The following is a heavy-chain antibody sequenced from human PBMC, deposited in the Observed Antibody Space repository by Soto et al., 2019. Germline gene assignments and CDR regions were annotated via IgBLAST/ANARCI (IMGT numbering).Heavy chain of an antibody. J-gene: IGHJ4*02. D-gene: IGHD5-12*01. V-gene: IGHV3-30*18. CDR3: AKDLTAMATIRPDY. Sequence: QVQLVESGGGVVQPGRSLRLSCAASGFTFSSFGIHWVRQAPGKGLEWVAVISYAGLDNNYADSVKGRFTISRENSKNMVYLQMNSLRTEDTAVYYCAKDLTAMATIRPDYCGQGILVTVSS. CDR1: GFTFSSFG. CDR2: ISYAGLDN.